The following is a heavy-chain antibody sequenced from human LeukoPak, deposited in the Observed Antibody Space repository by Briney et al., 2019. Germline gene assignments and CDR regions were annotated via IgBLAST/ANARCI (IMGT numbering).Heavy chain of an antibody. Sequence: GVSLRLSCAASGFTVSSNYMSWVRQAPGKGLEWVSVIYSGGSTYYADSVKGRFTISRDNSKNTLYLQMNSLRAEDTAVYYCARMGGSGSYFGYYYYGMDVWGQGTTVTVSS. CDR2: IYSGGST. J-gene: IGHJ6*02. V-gene: IGHV3-53*01. CDR1: GFTVSSNY. CDR3: ARMGGSGSYFGYYYYGMDV. D-gene: IGHD3-10*01.